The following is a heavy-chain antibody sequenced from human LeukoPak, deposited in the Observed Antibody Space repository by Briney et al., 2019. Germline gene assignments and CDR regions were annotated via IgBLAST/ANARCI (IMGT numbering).Heavy chain of an antibody. Sequence: ASVKVSCKASGYTFTGYYMHWVRQAPGQGLEWMGWINPNSGGTNYAQKFQGRVTMTRDTSISTAYMELSRLRSDDTAVYYCATSVTTMHYFDYWGQGTLVTVSS. CDR1: GYTFTGYY. CDR3: ATSVTTMHYFDY. J-gene: IGHJ4*02. V-gene: IGHV1-2*02. CDR2: INPNSGGT. D-gene: IGHD5-24*01.